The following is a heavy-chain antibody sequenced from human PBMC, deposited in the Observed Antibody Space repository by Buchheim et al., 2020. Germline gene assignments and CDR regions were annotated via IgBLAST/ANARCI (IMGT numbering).Heavy chain of an antibody. CDR1: GYSFTNYW. D-gene: IGHD2-2*01. J-gene: IGHJ4*02. CDR2: IYPGDSST. V-gene: IGHV5-51*01. CDR3: ARARGYCSSSSCYDFDC. Sequence: EVQLVQSGAEVKKPGESLKISCKPSGYSFTNYWIAWVRQMPGKGPEWMAMIYPGDSSTKYSPSFQGQVTMSADKSISTAYLQWSSLKASDTAMYFCARARGYCSSSSCYDFDCWGQGT.